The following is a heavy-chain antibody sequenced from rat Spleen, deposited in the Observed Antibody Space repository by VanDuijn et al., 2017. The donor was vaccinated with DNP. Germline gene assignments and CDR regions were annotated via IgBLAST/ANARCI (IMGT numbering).Heavy chain of an antibody. CDR3: VRWNSGHFDY. V-gene: IGHV5-22*01. J-gene: IGHJ2*01. CDR2: IGSAAYAP. Sequence: EVQLVASGGGFVQPGRSLKLSCVGSGFTFSAYYMAWVRQAPAKGLEWVAYIGSAAYAPYYGDSVKGRFTISRDNAKSTLYLQMNSLRSEDMATYYCVRWNSGHFDYWGQGVMVTVSS. CDR1: GFTFSAYY. D-gene: IGHD4-3*01.